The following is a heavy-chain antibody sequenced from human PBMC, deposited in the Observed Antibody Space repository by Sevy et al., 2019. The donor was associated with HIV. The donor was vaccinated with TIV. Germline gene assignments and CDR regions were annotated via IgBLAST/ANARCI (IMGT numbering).Heavy chain of an antibody. J-gene: IGHJ5*02. CDR3: AGQSLGWYNWFDP. CDR2: VTPNSGAT. D-gene: IGHD6-19*01. V-gene: IGHV1-2*06. CDR1: GYNFY. Sequence: ASVKVSCKASGYNFYIHWVRQAPGQGLEWMGRVTPNSGATSYAQKFQDRVAMTMDTSIKTAYMELSGLKSDETAIYYCAGQSLGWYNWFDPWGQGTLVTVSS.